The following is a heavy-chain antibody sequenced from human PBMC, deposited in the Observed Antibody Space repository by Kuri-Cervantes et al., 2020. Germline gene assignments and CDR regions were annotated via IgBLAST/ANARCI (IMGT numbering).Heavy chain of an antibody. Sequence: LRLSCAISGDSVSSNSASWTWIRQSPSRGLEWLGRTYYKSKWYNEYAVSLRSRITINPDTSKNQFSLKLSSVTAADTAVYYCARASITMIEGYYFDYWGQGTLVTVSS. CDR2: TYYKSKWYN. CDR3: ARASITMIEGYYFDY. D-gene: IGHD3-22*01. J-gene: IGHJ4*02. V-gene: IGHV6-1*01. CDR1: GDSVSSNSAS.